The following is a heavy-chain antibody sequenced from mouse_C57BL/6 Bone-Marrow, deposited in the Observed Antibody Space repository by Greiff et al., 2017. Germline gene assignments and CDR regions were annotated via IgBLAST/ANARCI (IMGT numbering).Heavy chain of an antibody. Sequence: QVQLKESGAELVRPGTSVKVSCRASGYAFTNYLIEWVKQRPGQGLEWIGVINPGRGGTNYNEKFKGKATLTADKSSSTAYMQLSSLTSEDSAVYFCARSDWFAYWGQGTLVTVSA. CDR1: GYAFTNYL. J-gene: IGHJ3*01. CDR3: ARSDWFAY. CDR2: INPGRGGT. V-gene: IGHV1-54*01.